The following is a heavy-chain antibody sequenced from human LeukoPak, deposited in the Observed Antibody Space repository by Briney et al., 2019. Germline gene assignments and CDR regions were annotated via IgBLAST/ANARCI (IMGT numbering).Heavy chain of an antibody. J-gene: IGHJ5*02. D-gene: IGHD6-13*01. V-gene: IGHV4-39*02. Sequence: SETLSLTCTVSGGSISTSNYYWGWIRQPPGKGLEWIGNIFYSGSTYYNPSLKSRVTISVDTSKNQFSLKLSSVTAADTAVYYCAKDRSRQQMWGSVKKWFDPWGQGTLVTVSS. CDR2: IFYSGST. CDR1: GGSISTSNYY. CDR3: AKDRSRQQMWGSVKKWFDP.